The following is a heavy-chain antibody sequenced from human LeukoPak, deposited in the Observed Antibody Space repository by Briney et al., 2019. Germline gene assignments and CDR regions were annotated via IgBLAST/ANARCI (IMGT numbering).Heavy chain of an antibody. CDR3: AKDRRSSSWYYFDY. V-gene: IGHV3-23*01. D-gene: IGHD6-13*01. CDR1: GFTFSGYA. CDR2: ISGSGGST. J-gene: IGHJ4*02. Sequence: GGSLRLSCAASGFTFSGYAMSWVRQAPGKGLEWVSTISGSGGSTYYADSVKGRFTISRDNSQNTLYLQMNSLRAEDTAVYYCAKDRRSSSWYYFDYWGQGTLVTVCS.